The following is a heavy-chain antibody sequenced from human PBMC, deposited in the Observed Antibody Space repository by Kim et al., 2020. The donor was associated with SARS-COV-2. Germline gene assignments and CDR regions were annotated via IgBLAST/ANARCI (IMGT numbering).Heavy chain of an antibody. J-gene: IGHJ4*02. V-gene: IGHV3-23*01. CDR1: GFRFSSYA. Sequence: GGSLRLSCAASGFRFSSYAMDWVRQAPGKGLEWVAAILGSGSDTYYADSVKGRFTISRDNSKNTVSLQMNSLRAEDTAIYYCARRPYSPEIAETGDFYWGQGTLVTIST. CDR3: ARRPYSPEIAETGDFY. CDR2: ILGSGSDT. D-gene: IGHD6-19*01.